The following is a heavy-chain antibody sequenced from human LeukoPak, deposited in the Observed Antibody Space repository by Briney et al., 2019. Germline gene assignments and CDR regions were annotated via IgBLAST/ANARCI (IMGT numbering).Heavy chain of an antibody. J-gene: IGHJ3*02. CDR2: IYYTGST. D-gene: IGHD2-15*01. CDR3: ARESVVVRDAFDI. V-gene: IGHV4-39*07. Sequence: SETLSLTCTVSGGSISSSNYYWGWIRQPPGKGLEWIGSIYYTGSTYYNPSLKSRVTISEDTSKNQLSLKLSSVTAADTAVYYCARESVVVRDAFDIWGQGTMVTVSS. CDR1: GGSISSSNYY.